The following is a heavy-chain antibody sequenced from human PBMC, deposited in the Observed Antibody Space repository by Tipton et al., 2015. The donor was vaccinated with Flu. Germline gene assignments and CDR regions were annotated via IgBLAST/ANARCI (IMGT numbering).Heavy chain of an antibody. Sequence: GLVKPSGTLSLTCAVSGGSISSSNWWSGVRQPPGKGLEWIGEIYHSGSTNYNPSLKSRVTISVDKSKNQFSLKLSSVTAADTAVYYGAGSGDTPGTRAVDYWGKGTLVTASS. CDR1: GGSISSSNW. J-gene: IGHJ4*02. V-gene: IGHV4-4*02. CDR3: AGSGDTPGTRAVDY. D-gene: IGHD1-1*01. CDR2: IYHSGST.